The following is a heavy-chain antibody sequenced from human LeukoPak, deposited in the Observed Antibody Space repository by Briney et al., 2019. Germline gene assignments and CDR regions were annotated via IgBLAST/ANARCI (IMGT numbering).Heavy chain of an antibody. Sequence: GGSLRLSCAASGFTFSSYSMNWVRQAPGKGLEWVSGIRGSGGSTYYADTVKGRFTISRDNSNNTLDLQMNSLRAEDTAVYYCAKTTVGATLRAFDIWGQGTMVTVSS. J-gene: IGHJ3*02. D-gene: IGHD1-26*01. CDR2: IRGSGGST. CDR3: AKTTVGATLRAFDI. V-gene: IGHV3-23*01. CDR1: GFTFSSYS.